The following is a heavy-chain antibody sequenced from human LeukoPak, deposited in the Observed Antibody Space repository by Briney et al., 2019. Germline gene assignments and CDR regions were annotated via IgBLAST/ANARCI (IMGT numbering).Heavy chain of an antibody. V-gene: IGHV4-39*01. Sequence: SETLSLTCTVSGGSINSYYWGWVRQPPGKGLEWIGSIYYTGSTYYSPSLKSRVTISVDTSKNQFSLKLSSVTATDTAVYYCARQVGSGSYFDYWGQGTLVTVSS. CDR3: ARQVGSGSYFDY. D-gene: IGHD1-26*01. J-gene: IGHJ4*02. CDR1: GGSINSYY. CDR2: IYYTGST.